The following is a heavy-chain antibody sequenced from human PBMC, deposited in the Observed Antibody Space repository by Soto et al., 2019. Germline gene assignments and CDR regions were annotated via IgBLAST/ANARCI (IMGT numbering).Heavy chain of an antibody. V-gene: IGHV1-18*04. CDR1: GYTFTSYG. Sequence: QVQLVQSGAEVKKPGASVKVSCKASGYTFTSYGISRVRQAPGQGLEWMGWISAYNGNTNYAQKLQGRVTMTTDTSTSTAYMELRSLRSDDTAVYYCARDSSGGSGYSLPYFDYWGQGTLVTVSS. D-gene: IGHD3-22*01. CDR2: ISAYNGNT. CDR3: ARDSSGGSGYSLPYFDY. J-gene: IGHJ4*02.